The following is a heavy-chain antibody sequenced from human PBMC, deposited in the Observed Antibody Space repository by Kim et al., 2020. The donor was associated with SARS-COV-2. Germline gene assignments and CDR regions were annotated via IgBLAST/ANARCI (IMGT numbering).Heavy chain of an antibody. CDR3: ACAYCGGDCYLKY. Sequence: GGSLRLSCAASGFTFSSYEMKWVRQAPGKGLEWVSYISSSGSTIYYTDSVKGRFTISRDNAKNSLYLQMNSLRAEDTAVYYCACAYCGGDCYLKYWGQGTLVTVSS. D-gene: IGHD2-21*02. CDR1: GFTFSSYE. V-gene: IGHV3-48*03. CDR2: ISSSGSTI. J-gene: IGHJ4*02.